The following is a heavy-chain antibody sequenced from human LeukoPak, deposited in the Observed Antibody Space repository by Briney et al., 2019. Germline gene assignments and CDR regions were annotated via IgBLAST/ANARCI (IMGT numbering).Heavy chain of an antibody. CDR1: GFTFSSYA. Sequence: PGRSLRLSCAASGFTFSSYAMHWVRQAPGKGLEWVAVISYDGSNKYYADSVKGRFTISRDNAKNSLYLQMNSLRAEDTAVYYCARDGVDSSGYYYFIFDYWGQGTLVTVSS. D-gene: IGHD3-22*01. J-gene: IGHJ4*02. CDR2: ISYDGSNK. CDR3: ARDGVDSSGYYYFIFDY. V-gene: IGHV3-30*04.